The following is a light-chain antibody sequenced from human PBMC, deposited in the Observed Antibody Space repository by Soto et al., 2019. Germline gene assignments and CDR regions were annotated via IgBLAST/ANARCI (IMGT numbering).Light chain of an antibody. CDR3: SSYTSSSTRV. V-gene: IGLV2-14*01. Sequence: QSALTQPASVSGSPGQSITISCTGNSSDVGGYNYVSWYQQHPGKAPKLMIYDVSNRPSGVSNRFSGSKSGNTASLTISGLQAEDEADYYCSSYTSSSTRVFGPGTKLTVL. CDR2: DVS. J-gene: IGLJ1*01. CDR1: SSDVGGYNY.